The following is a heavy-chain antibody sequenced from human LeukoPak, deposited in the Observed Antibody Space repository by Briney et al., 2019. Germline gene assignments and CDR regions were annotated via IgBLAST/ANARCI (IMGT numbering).Heavy chain of an antibody. Sequence: PSETLSLTCAVYGGSFSGYYWSWVRQPPGKGLEWIGEIYHSGSTNYNPSLKSRVTISVDKSKNQFSLKLSSVTAADTAVYYCARVDDSSGSFDYWGQGTLVTVSS. CDR2: IYHSGST. V-gene: IGHV4-34*01. CDR1: GGSFSGYY. D-gene: IGHD3-22*01. J-gene: IGHJ4*02. CDR3: ARVDDSSGSFDY.